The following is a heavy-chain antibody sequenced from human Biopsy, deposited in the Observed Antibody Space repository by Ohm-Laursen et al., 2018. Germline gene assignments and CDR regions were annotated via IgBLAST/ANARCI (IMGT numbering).Heavy chain of an antibody. V-gene: IGHV4-59*01. CDR2: VYYTGST. J-gene: IGHJ2*01. CDR1: GVSISSYY. CDR3: ARDRGYYSDRTVPGYFDL. D-gene: IGHD3-22*01. Sequence: SDTLSLTCTVSGVSISSYYWSWIRQPPGKGLQWVGYVYYTGSTDYNPSLQSRVTISVDTSKTHFSLRLRSVTPADTAIYYCARDRGYYSDRTVPGYFDLWGRGTLVTVSS.